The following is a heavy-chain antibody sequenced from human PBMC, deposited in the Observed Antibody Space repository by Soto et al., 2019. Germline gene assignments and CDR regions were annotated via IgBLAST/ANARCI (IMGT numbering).Heavy chain of an antibody. J-gene: IGHJ6*03. Sequence: ASVKVSCKASGYTFASYAMRWVRQAPGQRLEWMGWINAGNGNTKYSQKFQGRVTITRDTSASTAYMELSSLRSEDTAVYYCARSIAAAGTGLNRPPENTNLYYYYYMDVWGKGTTVTVSS. D-gene: IGHD6-13*01. CDR3: ARSIAAAGTGLNRPPENTNLYYYYYMDV. CDR1: GYTFASYA. CDR2: INAGNGNT. V-gene: IGHV1-3*01.